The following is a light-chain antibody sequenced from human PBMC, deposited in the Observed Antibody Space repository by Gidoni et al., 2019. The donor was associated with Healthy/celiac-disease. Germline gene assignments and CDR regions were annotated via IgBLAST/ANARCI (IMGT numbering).Light chain of an antibody. CDR1: QSVSSCY. V-gene: IGKV3-20*01. CDR3: QQYGSSPLT. Sequence: EIVLTQSPGTLSLSPGERATLSCRASQSVSSCYLAWYQQKPGQAPRLLIYGASSRATGIPDRFSVSGSGTDFTLTISRLEPEDFAVYYCQQYGSSPLTFGGGTKVEIK. CDR2: GAS. J-gene: IGKJ4*01.